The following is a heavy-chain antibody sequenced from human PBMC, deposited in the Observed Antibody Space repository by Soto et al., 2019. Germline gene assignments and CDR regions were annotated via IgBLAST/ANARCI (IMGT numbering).Heavy chain of an antibody. Sequence: GGSLRLSCAASGFTFSNYWMHWVRQVPGEGLVWVSRINIDGRSTTYADSVKGRFTTSRDDANNTLYLQMNSLRAEDTAVYYCARSISTSGGGPDYWGQGTLVTVSS. CDR1: GFTFSNYW. CDR2: INIDGRST. D-gene: IGHD2-2*01. J-gene: IGHJ4*02. CDR3: ARSISTSGGGPDY. V-gene: IGHV3-74*01.